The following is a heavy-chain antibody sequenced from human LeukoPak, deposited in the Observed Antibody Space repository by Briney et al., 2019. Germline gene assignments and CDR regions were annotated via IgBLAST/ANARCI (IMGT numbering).Heavy chain of an antibody. V-gene: IGHV3-7*03. CDR2: IKQDGSEK. J-gene: IGHJ4*02. CDR3: AKLITY. Sequence: GGSLRLPCAASGFTFSNFWMGWVRQAPGKGLEWVANIKQDGSEKRYVDPVKGRFTISRDNAKNSLYLQMNSLRAEDTAVYYCAKLITYWGQGTLVTVSS. CDR1: GFTFSNFW. D-gene: IGHD3-10*01.